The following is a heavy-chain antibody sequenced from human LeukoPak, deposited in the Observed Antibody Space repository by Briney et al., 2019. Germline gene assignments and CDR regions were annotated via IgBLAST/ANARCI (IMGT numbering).Heavy chain of an antibody. CDR3: ARDPLHYYDSSGPNDAFDI. CDR2: INTNTGNP. CDR1: GYTFTSYA. Sequence: ASVKVSCKASGYTFTSYAMNWVRQAPGQGLEWMGWINTNTGNPTYAQGFTGRFVFSLDTSVSTAYLQISSLKAEDTAVYYCARDPLHYYDSSGPNDAFDIWGQGTMVTVSS. J-gene: IGHJ3*02. D-gene: IGHD3-22*01. V-gene: IGHV7-4-1*02.